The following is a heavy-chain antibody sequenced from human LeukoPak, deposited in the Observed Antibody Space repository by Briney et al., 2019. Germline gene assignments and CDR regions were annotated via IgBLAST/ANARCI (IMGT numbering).Heavy chain of an antibody. CDR1: GYSISSGYY. D-gene: IGHD6-13*01. V-gene: IGHV4-38-2*01. CDR2: IYHSGST. Sequence: KASETLSLTCAVSGYSISSGYYWGWIRQPPGKGLEWIASIYHSGSTYNPSLKSRVTISVDTSKNQFSLKLTSVTAADTAVYYCARRGNSWPYYFDDWGQGTLVTVSS. CDR3: ARRGNSWPYYFDD. J-gene: IGHJ4*02.